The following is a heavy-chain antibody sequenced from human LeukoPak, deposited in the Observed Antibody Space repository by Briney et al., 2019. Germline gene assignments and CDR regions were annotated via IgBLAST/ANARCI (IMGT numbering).Heavy chain of an antibody. D-gene: IGHD3-10*01. Sequence: ASVKVSCKVSGYALSESSIHWVRQTPGEGFEWMGGFDIEDVETAYAQKFRGRVTMTEDTSTDTAYMELINLRSDDTAVYYCARLILWFGELPSYYFDYWGQGTLVTVSS. CDR2: FDIEDVET. V-gene: IGHV1-24*01. CDR1: GYALSESS. J-gene: IGHJ4*02. CDR3: ARLILWFGELPSYYFDY.